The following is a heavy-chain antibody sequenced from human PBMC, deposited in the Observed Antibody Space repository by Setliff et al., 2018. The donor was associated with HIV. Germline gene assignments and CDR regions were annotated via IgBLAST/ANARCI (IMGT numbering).Heavy chain of an antibody. Sequence: PSETLSLTCTVSGYSISSGYYWNWVRQSPAKGLEWIGYYYNGGTSYNPSLQSRVTISVDTPKNQFSLHLNSVTAADTAVYYCARKEKGGAFDIWGLGTLVTVSS. CDR2: YYNGGT. V-gene: IGHV4-61*01. J-gene: IGHJ3*02. CDR3: ARKEKGGAFDI. CDR1: GYSISSGYY.